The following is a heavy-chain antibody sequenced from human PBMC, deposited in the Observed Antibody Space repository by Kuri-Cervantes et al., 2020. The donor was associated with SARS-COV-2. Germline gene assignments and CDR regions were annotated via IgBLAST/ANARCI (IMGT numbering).Heavy chain of an antibody. CDR3: ARDRGEDIVVVVAASAYDY. Sequence: GESLKISCAASGFTFSSYSMNWVRQAPGKGLGWVSSISSSSSYIYYADSVKGRFTISRDNAKNSLYLQMNSLRAEDTAVYYCARDRGEDIVVVVAASAYDYWGQGTLVTVSS. J-gene: IGHJ4*02. V-gene: IGHV3-21*01. CDR1: GFTFSSYS. D-gene: IGHD2-15*01. CDR2: ISSSSSYI.